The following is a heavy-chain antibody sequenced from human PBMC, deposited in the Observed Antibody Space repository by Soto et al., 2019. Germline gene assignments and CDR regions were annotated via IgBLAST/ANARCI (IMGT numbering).Heavy chain of an antibody. CDR2: IFSNDEK. CDR1: GFSLSNARMG. J-gene: IGHJ4*02. Sequence: QVTLKESGPVLVKPTETLTLTCTVSGFSLSNARMGVSWIRQPPGKALEWLAHIFSNDEKSYRTSLKSRLTISKDTSKSRVVLTITNMDPVDTATYYCERIYVRVVAAHDYWGQGNLVTVSS. CDR3: ERIYVRVVAAHDY. D-gene: IGHD2-15*01. V-gene: IGHV2-26*01.